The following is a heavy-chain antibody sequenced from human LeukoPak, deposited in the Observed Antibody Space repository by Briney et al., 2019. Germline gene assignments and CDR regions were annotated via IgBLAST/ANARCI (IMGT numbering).Heavy chain of an antibody. Sequence: ASVKVSCKASGYTFTGYYMHWVRQAPEQGLEWMGWINPNSGGTNYAQKFQGRVTMTRDTSISTAYMELSRLRSDDTAVYYCARVGGSGSYWRVFDYWGQGTLVTVSS. D-gene: IGHD3-10*01. J-gene: IGHJ4*02. CDR2: INPNSGGT. CDR3: ARVGGSGSYWRVFDY. CDR1: GYTFTGYY. V-gene: IGHV1-2*02.